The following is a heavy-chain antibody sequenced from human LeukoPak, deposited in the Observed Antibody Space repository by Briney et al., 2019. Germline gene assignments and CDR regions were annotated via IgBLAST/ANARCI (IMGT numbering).Heavy chain of an antibody. CDR3: TTESYSGGWYVY. CDR1: GFTFSNAW. D-gene: IGHD6-19*01. Sequence: GGSLRLSCAASGFTFSNAWVSWVRQAPGKGLEWVGRIKSKTDGGTTDYAAPVKGRFTISRDDSKNTLYLQMNSLKTEDTAVYYCTTESYSGGWYVYWGQGTLVTVSS. J-gene: IGHJ4*02. CDR2: IKSKTDGGTT. V-gene: IGHV3-15*01.